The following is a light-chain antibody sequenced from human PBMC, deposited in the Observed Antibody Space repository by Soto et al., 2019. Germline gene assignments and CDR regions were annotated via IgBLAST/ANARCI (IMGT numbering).Light chain of an antibody. CDR3: QVYGMSPKT. Sequence: EIVLTQSPGTLSLSPGERATLSCRASQTVNNNYLAWYQQKPDQAPRLLLFDASTRATGIPDRFSGSGSGTDFTLTISRLEPEDFAVYYCQVYGMSPKTFGQGTKVAIK. CDR2: DAS. CDR1: QTVNNNY. J-gene: IGKJ1*01. V-gene: IGKV3-20*01.